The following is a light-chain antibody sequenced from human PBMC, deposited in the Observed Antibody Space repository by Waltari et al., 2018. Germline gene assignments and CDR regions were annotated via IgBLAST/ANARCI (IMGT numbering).Light chain of an antibody. J-gene: IGKJ4*01. V-gene: IGKV4-1*01. CDR1: QSVLYSPNNKNY. Sequence: DFVMTQSTGSLAVARGERTTINRKSSQSVLYSPNNKNYLPLYQQKPGQPSKLLIYWASTRESGAPDRFCGSGSGTDFALTISSLQAEAVAVFYFQQYYSTPPIFGGGTKVEMK. CDR3: QQYYSTPPI. CDR2: WAS.